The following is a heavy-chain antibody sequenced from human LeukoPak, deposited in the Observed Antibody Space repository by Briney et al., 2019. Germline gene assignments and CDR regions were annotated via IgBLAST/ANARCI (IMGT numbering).Heavy chain of an antibody. CDR3: AREGCSGGSCYSFDY. J-gene: IGHJ4*02. CDR2: IPYDGSNK. Sequence: GGSLRLSCAASGFTFSRYAMRWVRQAPGKGLEWVAVIPYDGSNKYYADSVKGRFTISRDNSKNTLYLQMNSLRAEDTAVYYCAREGCSGGSCYSFDYWGQGTLVTVSS. D-gene: IGHD2-15*01. CDR1: GFTFSRYA. V-gene: IGHV3-30-3*01.